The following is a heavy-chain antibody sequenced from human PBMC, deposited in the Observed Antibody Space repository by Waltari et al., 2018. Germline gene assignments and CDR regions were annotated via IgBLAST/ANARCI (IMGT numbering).Heavy chain of an antibody. CDR2: INQSGST. CDR1: GGSFSGYY. Sequence: QVQLQQWGAGLLKPSETLSLTCAVYGGSFSGYYWSWIRQPPGKGLEWIGEINQSGSTNYNPSLKSRVTISVDTSKNQFSLKLSSVTAADTAVYYCARLFLGSYSGDYWGQGTLVTVSS. V-gene: IGHV4-34*01. CDR3: ARLFLGSYSGDY. J-gene: IGHJ4*02. D-gene: IGHD1-26*01.